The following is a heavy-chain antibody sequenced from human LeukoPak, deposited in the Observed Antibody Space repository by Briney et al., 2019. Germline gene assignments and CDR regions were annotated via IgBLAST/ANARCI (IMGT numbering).Heavy chain of an antibody. J-gene: IGHJ4*02. CDR2: IYYSGST. Sequence: PSETLSLTCTVSGGSISSGDYYWSWIRQPPGKGLEWIGYIYYSGSTNYNPSLKSRVTISVDTSKNQFSLKLSSVTAADTAVYYCARGVAGSGSTPPYWGQGTLVTVIS. V-gene: IGHV4-61*08. D-gene: IGHD1-26*01. CDR1: GGSISSGDYY. CDR3: ARGVAGSGSTPPY.